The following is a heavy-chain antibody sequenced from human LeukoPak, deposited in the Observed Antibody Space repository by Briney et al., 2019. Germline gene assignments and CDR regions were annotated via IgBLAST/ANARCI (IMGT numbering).Heavy chain of an antibody. J-gene: IGHJ6*04. CDR1: GYTFTGYY. CDR3: AGPYGSGSYYNDYDPYYYYYYGMDV. CDR2: IIPIFGTA. V-gene: IGHV1-69*13. Sequence: SVKVSCKASGYTFTGYYMHWVRQAPGQGLEWMGGIIPIFGTANYAQKFQGRVTITADESTSTAYMELSSLRSEDTAVYYCAGPYGSGSYYNDYDPYYYYYYGMDVWGKGTTVTVSS. D-gene: IGHD3-10*01.